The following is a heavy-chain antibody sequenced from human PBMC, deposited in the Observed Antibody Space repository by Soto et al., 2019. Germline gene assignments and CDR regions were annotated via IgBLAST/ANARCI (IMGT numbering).Heavy chain of an antibody. D-gene: IGHD3-9*01. CDR2: IYTDGST. Sequence: SETLSLTCTVSGGSISSYYWSWIRQPAWKGLEWIGRIYTDGSTNYNPSLKSRVTMSVDTSKNQFSLKLNSVTADDSALYYCAKPSHEMLTGYSPYDHWGQGTLVTVSS. V-gene: IGHV4-4*07. CDR3: AKPSHEMLTGYSPYDH. CDR1: GGSISSYY. J-gene: IGHJ1*01.